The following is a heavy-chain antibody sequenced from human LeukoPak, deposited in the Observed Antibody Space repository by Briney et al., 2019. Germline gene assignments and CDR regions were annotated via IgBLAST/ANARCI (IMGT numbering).Heavy chain of an antibody. V-gene: IGHV3-23*01. D-gene: IGHD1-26*01. Sequence: GGSLRPSCAVSGITLSNYGMSWVRQAPGKGLEWVAGISGSGGRTNYADSVKGRFTISRDNPKNTLYLQMNSLRAEDTAVYYCAREHTSGTYYIDYWGQGTLVTVSS. CDR2: ISGSGGRT. CDR1: GITLSNYG. CDR3: AREHTSGTYYIDY. J-gene: IGHJ4*02.